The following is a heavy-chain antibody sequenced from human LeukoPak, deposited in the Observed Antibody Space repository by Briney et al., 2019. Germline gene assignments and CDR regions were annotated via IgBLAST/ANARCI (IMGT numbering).Heavy chain of an antibody. CDR1: GYTFTDYY. D-gene: IGHD2/OR15-2a*01. Sequence: ASVKVSCKASGYTFTDYYMHWVRQAPGQGLEWMGIINPSGGSTSYAQKFQGRVTITRDTSTSTVYMELYSLKSEDTAVYYCARGERLFHYWGQGTLVTVPS. V-gene: IGHV1-46*01. J-gene: IGHJ4*02. CDR3: ARGERLFHY. CDR2: INPSGGST.